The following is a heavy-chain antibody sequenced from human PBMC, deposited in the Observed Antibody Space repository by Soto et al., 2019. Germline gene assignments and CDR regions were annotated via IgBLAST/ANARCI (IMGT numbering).Heavy chain of an antibody. J-gene: IGHJ4*02. D-gene: IGHD2-21*02. CDR2: ISYDGNSK. V-gene: IGHV3-30-3*01. CDR1: GFIFSSYV. CDR3: ARSYCGDDCALDH. Sequence: PGGSLRLSCAASGFIFSSYVMHWVRHAPGKGLEWVAVISYDGNSKHYADSVKGRFTISRDNSKSTLYVQMNSLRAEDTAVYYCARSYCGDDCALDHWGQGTLVTVSS.